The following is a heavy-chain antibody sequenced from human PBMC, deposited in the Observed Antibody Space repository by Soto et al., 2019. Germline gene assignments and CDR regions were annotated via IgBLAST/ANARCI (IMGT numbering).Heavy chain of an antibody. CDR2: IIPIFGTA. CDR1: GGTFSSYA. V-gene: IGHV1-69*06. Sequence: SVKVSCKASGGTFSSYAISWVRQAPGQGLEWMGGIIPIFGTANYAQKFQGRVTITADKSTSTAYMELSSLRSEDTAVYYCASLLWPYPDGMDVWGQGTTVTVSS. J-gene: IGHJ6*02. D-gene: IGHD2-2*01. CDR3: ASLLWPYPDGMDV.